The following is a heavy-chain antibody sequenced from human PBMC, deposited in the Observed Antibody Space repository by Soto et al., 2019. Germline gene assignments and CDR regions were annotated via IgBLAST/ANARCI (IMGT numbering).Heavy chain of an antibody. CDR1: GGSIRSGGYY. CDR3: ARDRGYYGSGSYYYYYYGMDV. Sequence: PSETLSLTCTVSGGSIRSGGYYWSWIRQHPGKGLEWIGYIYYSGSTYYNPSLKSRVTISVDTSKNQFSLKLSSVTAADTAVYYCARDRGYYGSGSYYYYYYGMDVWGQGTTVTVSS. D-gene: IGHD3-10*01. V-gene: IGHV4-31*03. CDR2: IYYSGST. J-gene: IGHJ6*02.